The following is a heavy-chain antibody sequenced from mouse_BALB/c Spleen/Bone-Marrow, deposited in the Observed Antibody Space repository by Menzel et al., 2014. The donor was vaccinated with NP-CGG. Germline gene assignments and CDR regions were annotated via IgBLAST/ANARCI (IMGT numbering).Heavy chain of an antibody. CDR3: ARGRFAY. J-gene: IGHJ3*01. Sequence: VQLQQSGPELVKPGASVKISCKTSGYTFTEYTIHWVKQSHGKSLEWIGNINPNIGGTTYNQMFKGKATLTVDMSSSTAYMDLRSLTSEDSAVYYCARGRFAYWGQGTLVTVSA. CDR2: INPNIGGT. V-gene: IGHV1-18*01. CDR1: GYTFTEYT.